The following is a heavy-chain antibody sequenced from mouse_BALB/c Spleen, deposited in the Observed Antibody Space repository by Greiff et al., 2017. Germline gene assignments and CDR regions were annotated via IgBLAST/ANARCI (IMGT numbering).Heavy chain of an antibody. CDR3: ARHYYYGSSWYFDV. CDR2: INSNGGST. V-gene: IGHV5-6-3*01. CDR1: GFTFSSYG. Sequence: EVMLVESGGGLVQPGGSLKLSCAASGFTFSSYGMSWVRQTPDKRLELVATINSNGGSTYYPDTVKGRFTISRDNAKNTLYLQMSSLKSEDTAMYYCARHYYYGSSWYFDVWGAGTTVTVSS. D-gene: IGHD1-1*01. J-gene: IGHJ1*01.